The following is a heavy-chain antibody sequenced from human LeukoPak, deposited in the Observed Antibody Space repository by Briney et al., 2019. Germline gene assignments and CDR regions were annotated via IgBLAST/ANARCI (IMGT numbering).Heavy chain of an antibody. CDR3: ARDPRGPTECDNSARDTFDY. J-gene: IGHJ4*02. V-gene: IGHV3-30*04. Sequence: PGGSLRLSCAASGFTFNTYSMHWVRQAPGKGLEWVSVILYDGSTKYYADSVKGRFTISRDSSKNTLYLQMNSLRAEDTAVYYCARDPRGPTECDNSARDTFDYWGQGTLVTVSS. D-gene: IGHD6-19*01. CDR2: ILYDGSTK. CDR1: GFTFNTYS.